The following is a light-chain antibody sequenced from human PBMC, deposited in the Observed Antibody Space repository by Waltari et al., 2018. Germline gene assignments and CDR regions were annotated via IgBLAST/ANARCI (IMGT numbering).Light chain of an antibody. J-gene: IGLJ2*01. V-gene: IGLV2-14*01. CDR1: CGAVGVYNY. CDR2: EVS. Sequence: QSPLPPPAPVSGSPGQSFTISCTGTCGAVGVYNYVPWYQQHPDKAPKLLIYEVSNRPSGVPNRFSGSKSGNTAALTISGLQAEDEADYYCSSYTSNKSVVFGGGTKMTVL. CDR3: SSYTSNKSVV.